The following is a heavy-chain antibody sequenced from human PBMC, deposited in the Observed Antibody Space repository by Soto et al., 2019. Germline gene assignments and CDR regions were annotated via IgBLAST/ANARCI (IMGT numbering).Heavy chain of an antibody. D-gene: IGHD2-2*01. CDR2: ITSSGSYI. CDR3: ARDESAGSSTSN. Sequence: DVQLVESGGGLVKPGGSLRLSCVASGPTFSTYGMNWIRQTPGKGLEWVSSITSSGSYIHYADSVQGRFTVTRDNAKNSLYLQMNRLRVEDTAVYFCARDESAGSSTSNWGQGTLVTGSS. CDR1: GPTFSTYG. V-gene: IGHV3-21*01. J-gene: IGHJ4*02.